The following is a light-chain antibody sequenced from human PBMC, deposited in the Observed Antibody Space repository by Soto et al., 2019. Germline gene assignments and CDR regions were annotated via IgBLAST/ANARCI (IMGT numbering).Light chain of an antibody. CDR1: QSVSSY. J-gene: IGKJ4*01. CDR3: QQRSSWLT. V-gene: IGKV3-11*01. Sequence: IVLTQSPATLSLSPGERATLSCRASQSVSSYLAWYQQKPGQAPRLLIYDAWKRATGVPARFSGSGSGTDFTLTISSLEPEDFAVYYCQQRSSWLTFGGGTQGE. CDR2: DAW.